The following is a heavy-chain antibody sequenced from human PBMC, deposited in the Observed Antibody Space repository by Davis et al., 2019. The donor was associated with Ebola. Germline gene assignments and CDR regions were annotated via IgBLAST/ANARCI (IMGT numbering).Heavy chain of an antibody. Sequence: SSVHVSCKASGGTFSSYAISWVRQAPGKGLEWMGGIIPIFGTANYAQKFQGRVTITADESTSTAYMELSSLRSEDTAVYYYATGASTTGISYYYGMDVWGQGTTVTVSS. CDR3: ATGASTTGISYYYGMDV. V-gene: IGHV1-69*13. CDR1: GGTFSSYA. D-gene: IGHD1-1*01. CDR2: IIPIFGTA. J-gene: IGHJ6*02.